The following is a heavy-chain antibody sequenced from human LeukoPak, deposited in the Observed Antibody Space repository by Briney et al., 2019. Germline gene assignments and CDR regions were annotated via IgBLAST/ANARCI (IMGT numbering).Heavy chain of an antibody. CDR1: GFTFSSYA. Sequence: GGSLRLSCAASGFTFSSYAMSWVRQAPGKVLEWVSAISGSGGSTYYADSVKGRFTISRDNSKNTLYLQMNSLRAEDTAVYYCATDPRYYYDSSGYHPTWFDPWGQGTLVTVSS. D-gene: IGHD3-22*01. J-gene: IGHJ5*02. V-gene: IGHV3-23*01. CDR3: ATDPRYYYDSSGYHPTWFDP. CDR2: ISGSGGST.